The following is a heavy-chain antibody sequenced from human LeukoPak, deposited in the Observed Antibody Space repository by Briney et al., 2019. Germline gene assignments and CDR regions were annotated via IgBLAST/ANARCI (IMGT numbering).Heavy chain of an antibody. V-gene: IGHV4-59*01. D-gene: IGHD5-12*01. J-gene: IGHJ6*02. CDR2: IYYSGST. CDR3: ARDKYSGYDHYYGMDV. CDR1: GGSISSYY. Sequence: SETLSLTCTVSGGSISSYYWSWIRQPPGKGLEWIGYIYYSGSTNYNPSLKSRVTISVDTSKNQFSLKLSSVTAADTAMYYCARDKYSGYDHYYGMDVWGQGTTVTVSS.